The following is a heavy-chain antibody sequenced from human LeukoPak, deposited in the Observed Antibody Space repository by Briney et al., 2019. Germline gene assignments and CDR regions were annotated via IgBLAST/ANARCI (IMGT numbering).Heavy chain of an antibody. J-gene: IGHJ4*02. CDR3: ATHSSGYRIFDY. CDR1: GGSISSSSYY. CDR2: IYYSGYT. D-gene: IGHD3-22*01. Sequence: SETLSLTCTVSGGSISSSSYYWGWIRQPPGKGLEWIGTIYYSGYTYYNPSLKSRVTISVDTSKNQFSLKLSSVTAADTAVYYCATHSSGYRIFDYWGQGTLVTVSS. V-gene: IGHV4-39*07.